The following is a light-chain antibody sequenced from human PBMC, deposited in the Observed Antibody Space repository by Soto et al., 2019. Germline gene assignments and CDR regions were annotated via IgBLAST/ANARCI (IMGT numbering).Light chain of an antibody. CDR3: CSYAGSSTVYV. CDR1: SSEVGSYNL. J-gene: IGLJ1*01. Sequence: QSVLTQPASVSGSPGQSITISCTGTSSEVGSYNLVSWYQQRPGQAPKLIIYEGNKRPSGVSNRFSASKSANTASLTISVLQAEDEADYYCCSYAGSSTVYVFGTGTKVTVL. V-gene: IGLV2-23*01. CDR2: EGN.